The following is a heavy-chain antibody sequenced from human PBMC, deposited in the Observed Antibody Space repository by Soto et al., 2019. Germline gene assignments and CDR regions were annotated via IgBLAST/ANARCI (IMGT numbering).Heavy chain of an antibody. CDR2: ISGSGGST. D-gene: IGHD3-10*01. Sequence: EVQLLESGGGLVQPGGSLRLSCAASGFTFSSYAMSWVRQAPGKGLEWVSAISGSGGSTYYADSVKGRFTISRDNSKNTLYLQMNGLRAEDTAVYYCAKLLLWFGESRDYWGQGTLVTVSS. J-gene: IGHJ4*02. CDR3: AKLLLWFGESRDY. V-gene: IGHV3-23*01. CDR1: GFTFSSYA.